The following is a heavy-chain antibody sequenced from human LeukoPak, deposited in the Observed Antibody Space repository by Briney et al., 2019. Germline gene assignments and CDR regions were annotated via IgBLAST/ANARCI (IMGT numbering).Heavy chain of an antibody. CDR2: VYYSGST. D-gene: IGHD5-18*01. CDR1: GGSINSYY. CDR3: ARDRVPSHQLWLQADYYNYGMDV. J-gene: IGHJ6*02. V-gene: IGHV4-59*01. Sequence: SETLSLTCTVSGGSINSYYWSWIRQPPGKGLEWIGYVYYSGSTNYNPSLKSRVTISVDTSKNQFSLKLSSVTAADTAVYYCARDRVPSHQLWLQADYYNYGMDVWGQGTTVTVSS.